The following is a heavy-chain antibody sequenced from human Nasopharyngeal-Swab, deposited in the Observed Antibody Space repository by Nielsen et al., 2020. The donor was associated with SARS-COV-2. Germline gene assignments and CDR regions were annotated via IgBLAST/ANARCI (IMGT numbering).Heavy chain of an antibody. CDR3: ARGGPLLRYFPRNWFDP. V-gene: IGHV4-34*01. D-gene: IGHD3-9*01. CDR2: INHSGST. Sequence: RQAPGKGLEWIGEINHSGSTNYNPSLKSRVTISVDTSKNQFSLKLSFVTDADTAVYYCARGGPLLRYFPRNWFDPWGQGTLVTVSS. J-gene: IGHJ5*02.